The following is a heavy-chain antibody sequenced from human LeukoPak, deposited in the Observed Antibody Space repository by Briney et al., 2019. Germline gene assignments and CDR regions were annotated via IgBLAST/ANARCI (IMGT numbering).Heavy chain of an antibody. D-gene: IGHD6-13*01. CDR1: GYSFTGYY. CDR3: ARGLFVQQQLSFDP. CDR2: MNPNSGGT. J-gene: IGHJ5*02. Sequence: ASVKVSCKASGYSFTGYYIQWVRQAPGQGLQWMGWMNPNSGGTNYAPKFQGRVTMTRDTSINTAYMELSRLRSDDTAVYYCARGLFVQQQLSFDPWGQGTLVTVSS. V-gene: IGHV1-2*02.